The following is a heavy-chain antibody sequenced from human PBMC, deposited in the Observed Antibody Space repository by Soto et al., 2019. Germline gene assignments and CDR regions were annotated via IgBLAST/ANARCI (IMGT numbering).Heavy chain of an antibody. J-gene: IGHJ6*02. CDR2: FDPEDGET. CDR1: GYTLTELS. V-gene: IGHV1-24*01. CDR3: ATDWATKENHGNYGMDV. D-gene: IGHD3-16*01. Sequence: ASVKVSCKVSGYTLTELSMHWVRQAPGKGPEWMGGFDPEDGETIYAQKFQGRVTMTEDTSTDTAYMELSSLRSEDTAVYYCATDWATKENHGNYGMDVWGQGTTVTVSS.